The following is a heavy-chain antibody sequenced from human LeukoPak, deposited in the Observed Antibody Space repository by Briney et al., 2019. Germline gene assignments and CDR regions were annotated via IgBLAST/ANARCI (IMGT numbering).Heavy chain of an antibody. V-gene: IGHV3-21*01. J-gene: IGHJ6*02. D-gene: IGHD4-23*01. CDR1: GFTLSSYA. Sequence: GGSLRLSCATSGFTLSSYAMNWVRQAPGKGLEWVSSISRSSSNKFYADSVKGRFTVSRDNAKNSLYLQMNSLRAEDTAVYYGAKSFGYDDYGGCYGMDVWGHGTTVTVSS. CDR2: ISRSSSNK. CDR3: AKSFGYDDYGGCYGMDV.